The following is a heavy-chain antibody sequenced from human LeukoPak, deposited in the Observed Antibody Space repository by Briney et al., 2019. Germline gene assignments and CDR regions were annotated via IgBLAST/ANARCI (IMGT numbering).Heavy chain of an antibody. D-gene: IGHD6-19*01. CDR3: ARDHRQWLVRPNWFDP. Sequence: PGGSLRLSCAASGFTFDDYGMSWVRQAPGKGLEWVSGINWNGGSTSYADSVKGRFTISRDNAKNSLSLQMNSLRAEDTALYYCARDHRQWLVRPNWFDPWGQGTLVTVSS. CDR2: INWNGGST. J-gene: IGHJ5*02. V-gene: IGHV3-20*04. CDR1: GFTFDDYG.